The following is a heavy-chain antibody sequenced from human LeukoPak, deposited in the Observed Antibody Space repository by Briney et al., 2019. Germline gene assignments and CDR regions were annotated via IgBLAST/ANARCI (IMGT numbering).Heavy chain of an antibody. V-gene: IGHV4-4*02. J-gene: IGHJ4*02. CDR2: IYHSGST. Sequence: SETLSLTCAISGGSISSSNWWSWVRQPPGKGLEWIGEIYHSGSTNYNPSLKSRVTISVDTSKNQFSLKLNSVTAADTAVYYCARGVVAASGGNFDYWGQGTLVTVSS. D-gene: IGHD2-15*01. CDR3: ARGVVAASGGNFDY. CDR1: GGSISSSNW.